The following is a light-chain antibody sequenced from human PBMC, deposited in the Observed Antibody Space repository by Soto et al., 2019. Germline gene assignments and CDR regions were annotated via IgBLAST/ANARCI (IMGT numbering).Light chain of an antibody. V-gene: IGLV1-40*01. CDR1: SSNIGAGYD. CDR2: GNS. CDR3: QSYDSSLSGSDVV. Sequence: QSVLTQPPSVSGAPGQRVTISCTGSSSNIGAGYDVHWYQQLPGTAPKLLIHGNSDRPSGVPDRFSGSKSGTSASLAITGLQAEDEADYYGQSYDSSLSGSDVVFGGGTKLTVL. J-gene: IGLJ2*01.